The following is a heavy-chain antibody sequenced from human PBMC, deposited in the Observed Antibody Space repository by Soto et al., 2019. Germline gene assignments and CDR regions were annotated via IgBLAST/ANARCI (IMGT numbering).Heavy chain of an antibody. CDR1: GGTFSSYA. CDR2: IIPIFGTA. V-gene: IGHV1-69*06. CDR3: ARVGSYDSSGYYPKWFDP. J-gene: IGHJ5*02. D-gene: IGHD3-22*01. Sequence: QVQLVQSGAEVKKPGSSVKVSCKASGGTFSSYAISWVRQAPGQGLEWMGGIIPIFGTANYAQKFQGRVTITADNSTSTAYMELSSLRSEDTAVYYCARVGSYDSSGYYPKWFDPWGQGTLVTVSS.